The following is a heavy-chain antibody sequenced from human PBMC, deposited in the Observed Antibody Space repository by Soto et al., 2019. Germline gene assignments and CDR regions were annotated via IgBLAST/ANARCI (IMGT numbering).Heavy chain of an antibody. D-gene: IGHD3-22*01. V-gene: IGHV4-38-2*01. CDR2: IYHSGST. J-gene: IGHJ4*02. CDR3: ARHDPYYVSSGHFDY. Sequence: SETLSLTCAVSGYSISSGYYWGWIRQPPGKGLEWIGSIYHSGSTYYNPSLKSRVTISVDTSKNQFSLKLSSVTAAATAVYYWARHDPYYVSSGHFDYWGQGTLVTVSS. CDR1: GYSISSGYY.